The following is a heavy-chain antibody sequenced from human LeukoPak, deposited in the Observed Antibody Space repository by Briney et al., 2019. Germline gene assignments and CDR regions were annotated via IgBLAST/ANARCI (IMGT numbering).Heavy chain of an antibody. CDR1: GGSISYGGYY. Sequence: SETLSLTCTVSGGSISYGGYYWTWIRQHPGKGLEWIGYIYYSGDTYYNPSLKSRLTISVDTSKNHFSLKLSSVTAADTAVYYCARRVPDSSAPGVAFDIWGQGTMVTVSS. V-gene: IGHV4-31*03. J-gene: IGHJ3*02. CDR2: IYYSGDT. CDR3: ARRVPDSSAPGVAFDI. D-gene: IGHD3-22*01.